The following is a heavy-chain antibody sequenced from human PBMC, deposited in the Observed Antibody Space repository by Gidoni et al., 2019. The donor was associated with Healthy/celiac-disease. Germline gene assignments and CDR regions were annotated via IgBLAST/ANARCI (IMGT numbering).Heavy chain of an antibody. D-gene: IGHD6-19*01. Sequence: EVQLVESGGGLVQPGRSLRLSCAASGFTFDDYAMHWVRQAPGKGLEWVSGSSWNSGSIGYADSVKGRFTISRDNAKNSLYLQMNSLRAEDTALYYCAKARFSGWTNNWFDPWGQGTLVTVSS. CDR3: AKARFSGWTNNWFDP. CDR2: SSWNSGSI. CDR1: GFTFDDYA. V-gene: IGHV3-9*01. J-gene: IGHJ5*02.